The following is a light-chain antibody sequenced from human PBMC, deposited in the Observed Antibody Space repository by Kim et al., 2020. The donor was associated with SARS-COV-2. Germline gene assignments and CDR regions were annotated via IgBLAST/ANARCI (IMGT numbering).Light chain of an antibody. CDR1: NIENKN. CDR3: QVWDSRAVV. V-gene: IGLV3-9*01. J-gene: IGLJ2*01. Sequence: SVALGQTAPIPCGGNNIENKNVHWYHQRPGQAPVLVMYRDKKRPSGIPERLSGSNSGDTATLTISRVEAGDEGEYYCQVWDSRAVVFGGGTQLTVL. CDR2: RDK.